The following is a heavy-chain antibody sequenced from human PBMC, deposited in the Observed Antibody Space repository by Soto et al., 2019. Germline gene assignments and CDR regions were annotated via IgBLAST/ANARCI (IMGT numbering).Heavy chain of an antibody. D-gene: IGHD5-18*01. V-gene: IGHV3-74*01. CDR1: GFTFSTYW. Sequence: EVQLVESGGGLVQPGGSLRLSCAASGFTFSTYWMHWVRQAPGKGPMWVARIKSDGSGTYYADSVKGRLTISRDNAKNTLYLKMDSLRTEETAVYLCVRGDGAYYVGNGYIGRHWGQGTLVTVAS. CDR3: VRGDGAYYVGNGYIGRH. J-gene: IGHJ4*02. CDR2: IKSDGSGT.